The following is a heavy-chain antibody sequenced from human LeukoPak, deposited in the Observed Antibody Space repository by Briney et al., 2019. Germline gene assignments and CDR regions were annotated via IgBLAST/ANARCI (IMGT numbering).Heavy chain of an antibody. V-gene: IGHV3-7*05. J-gene: IGHJ4*02. CDR1: GFTFRTYW. CDR3: TRDSQGSGIYSVDY. Sequence: PGGSLRLPCAASGFTFRTYWMSWVRQAPGKGLEWVANIKRDGSKIYYVDSVKGRFTISRDNDKNSLYLQMNSLRAEDTAVYYCTRDSQGSGIYSVDYWGQGTLVTVSS. CDR2: IKRDGSKI. D-gene: IGHD3-10*01.